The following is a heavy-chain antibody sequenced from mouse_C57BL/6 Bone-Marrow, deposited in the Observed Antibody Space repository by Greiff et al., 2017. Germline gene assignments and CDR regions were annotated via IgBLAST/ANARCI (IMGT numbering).Heavy chain of an antibody. CDR2: IRSKSNNYAT. D-gene: IGHD2-4*01. J-gene: IGHJ3*01. CDR1: GFSFNTYA. V-gene: IGHV10-1*01. CDR3: VRHDYDVAWFAY. Sequence: DVKLVESGGGLVQPKGSLKLSCAASGFSFNTYAMNWVRQAPGKGLEWVARIRSKSNNYATYYADSVKDRFTISRDDSESMLYLQMNNLKTEDTAMYYCVRHDYDVAWFAYWGQGTLVTVSA.